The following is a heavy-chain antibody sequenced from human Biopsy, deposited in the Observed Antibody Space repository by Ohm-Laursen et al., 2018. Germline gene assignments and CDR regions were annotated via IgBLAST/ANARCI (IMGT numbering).Heavy chain of an antibody. V-gene: IGHV4-59*07. J-gene: IGHJ3*02. Sequence: SDTLSLTCRVSGGSFSTYYWTWIRQPPGKGLEWIACIDYRGSTNYNPSLKSRVSISIDTSQNQLSLRLNSVTAADTAVYYCARVSRSIYDSTFDSFNIWGPGTMVTVSS. CDR1: GGSFSTYY. CDR3: ARVSRSIYDSTFDSFNI. D-gene: IGHD3-22*01. CDR2: IDYRGST.